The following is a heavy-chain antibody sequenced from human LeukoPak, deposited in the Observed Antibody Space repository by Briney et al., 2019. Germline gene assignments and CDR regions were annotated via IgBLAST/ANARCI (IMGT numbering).Heavy chain of an antibody. CDR1: GFTFSTYV. CDR2: ISSNGDNT. V-gene: IGHV3-64D*06. Sequence: GGSLRLSCSVSGFTFSTYVMHWVRQAPGKGLEYVSAISSNGDNTYYADSVKGRFTISRDNSKNTLYLQMSSLRADDTAVYYCVRGTGYWGQGTLITVSS. CDR3: VRGTGY. J-gene: IGHJ4*02.